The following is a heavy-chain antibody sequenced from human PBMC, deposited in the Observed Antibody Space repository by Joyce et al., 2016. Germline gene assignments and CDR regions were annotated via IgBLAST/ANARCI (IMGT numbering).Heavy chain of an antibody. CDR3: VRGHYDYVWGSWRHIYFDY. V-gene: IGHV1-69*06. D-gene: IGHD3-16*01. CDR2: VLPVLGTA. J-gene: IGHJ4*02. Sequence: QAQLVQSGAEVKRPGSSVTISCKAYGGTFSTYVFNWVRQAPGQGFEWMGGVLPVLGTASYAPMFQGRVTVTADKSAGTAFMELSSLRSEDTAVYYCVRGHYDYVWGSWRHIYFDYWGQGTLVTVSS. CDR1: GGTFSTYV.